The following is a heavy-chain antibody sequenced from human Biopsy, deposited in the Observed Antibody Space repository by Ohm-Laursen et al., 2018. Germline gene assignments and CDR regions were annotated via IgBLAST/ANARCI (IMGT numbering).Heavy chain of an antibody. D-gene: IGHD3-22*01. J-gene: IGHJ5*01. Sequence: TLSLTCTVSGGSISSSTTYYWAWLRQPPGKGLEWIGYVFDSGSTYYSPSLEGRLTISIDTPKNQFSLKLTSVTAADTAVYYCARTPLWDGGGYDSPHFDSWGQGTLVTVSS. CDR1: GGSISSSTTYY. CDR2: VFDSGST. V-gene: IGHV4-31*03. CDR3: ARTPLWDGGGYDSPHFDS.